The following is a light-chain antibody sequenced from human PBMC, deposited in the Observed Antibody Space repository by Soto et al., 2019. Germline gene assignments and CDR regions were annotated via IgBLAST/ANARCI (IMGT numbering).Light chain of an antibody. CDR3: SSYTGSSTYV. CDR2: DVS. Sequence: QSALTQPASVSGSPGQSITISCTGTSSDVGGYNYVSWYQHHPGKAPKLMIYDVSDRPSGVSYRFSGSKSGNTASLTISGLQAEDEADYYCSSYTGSSTYVFGTGTKVTVL. J-gene: IGLJ1*01. CDR1: SSDVGGYNY. V-gene: IGLV2-14*03.